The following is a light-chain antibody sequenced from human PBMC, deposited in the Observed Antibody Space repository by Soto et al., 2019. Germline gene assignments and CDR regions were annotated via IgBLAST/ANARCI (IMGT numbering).Light chain of an antibody. CDR1: QGINSY. V-gene: IGKV1-9*01. Sequence: DIQLTQSPSFLSASVGDRVTITCRASQGINSYLAWYQQKPGKAPNLLIYATSTLQSGVPSRFSGSGSGTEFTLTISSLQPEDFATYYCQRLNTYPLTFGGGTKVET. CDR2: ATS. J-gene: IGKJ4*01. CDR3: QRLNTYPLT.